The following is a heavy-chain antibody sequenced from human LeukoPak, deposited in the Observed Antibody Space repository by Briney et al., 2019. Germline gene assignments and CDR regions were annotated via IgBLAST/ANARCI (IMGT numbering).Heavy chain of an antibody. J-gene: IGHJ4*02. CDR1: GFTFSSYS. V-gene: IGHV3-48*01. CDR3: ACGPMDTATLLFDY. CDR2: ISSSSSTI. Sequence: PGGSLRLSCAASGFTFSSYSMNWVRQAPGKGLEWVSYISSSSSTIYYADSVKGRFTISRDNAKNSLYLQMNSLRAEDTAVYYCACGPMDTATLLFDYWGQGTLVTVSS. D-gene: IGHD5-18*01.